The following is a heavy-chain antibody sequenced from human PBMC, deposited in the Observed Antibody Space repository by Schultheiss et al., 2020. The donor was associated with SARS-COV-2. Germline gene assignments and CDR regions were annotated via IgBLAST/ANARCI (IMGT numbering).Heavy chain of an antibody. D-gene: IGHD6-6*01. Sequence: GGSLRLSCGASGFIFSGSAFHWVRQAPGKGLEWVGRIGSKANSYATEFAASVKGRFTLSRDDSKNMAYLQMNSLKTDDTAVYFCTRVQSSHYMDVWGQGTTVTVSS. CDR2: IGSKANSYAT. CDR1: GFIFSGSA. V-gene: IGHV3-73*01. J-gene: IGHJ6*03. CDR3: TRVQSSHYMDV.